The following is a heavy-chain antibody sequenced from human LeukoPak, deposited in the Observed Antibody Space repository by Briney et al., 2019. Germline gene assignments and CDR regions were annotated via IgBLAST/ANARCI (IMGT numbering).Heavy chain of an antibody. V-gene: IGHV1-69*05. Sequence: GSSVKVSCKASGGTFRSYAISWVRQAPGQGLEWMGGIIPIFGTANYAQKFQGRVTITTDESTSTAYMELSSLRSEDTAVYYCARGSGLRFLEWLFPNDPWGQGTLVTVSS. D-gene: IGHD3-3*01. CDR1: GGTFRSYA. CDR3: ARGSGLRFLEWLFPNDP. CDR2: IIPIFGTA. J-gene: IGHJ5*02.